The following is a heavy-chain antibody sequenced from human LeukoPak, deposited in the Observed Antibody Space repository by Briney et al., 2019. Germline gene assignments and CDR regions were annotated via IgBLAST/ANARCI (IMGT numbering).Heavy chain of an antibody. CDR1: GITLSNYG. CDR3: AKRGVVIRVILVGFHKEAYYFDS. V-gene: IGHV3-23*01. Sequence: GGSLRLSCAVSGITLSNYGMGWVRQAPGRGLEWVAGISDTGGRTNYADSVKGRFTISRDNPKNILYLQMNSLRAEDTAVYFCAKRGVVIRVILVGFHKEAYYFDSWGQGALVTVSS. CDR2: ISDTGGRT. J-gene: IGHJ4*02. D-gene: IGHD3-10*01.